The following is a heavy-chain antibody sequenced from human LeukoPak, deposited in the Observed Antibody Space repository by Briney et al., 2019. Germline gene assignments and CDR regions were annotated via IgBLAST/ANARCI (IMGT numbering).Heavy chain of an antibody. J-gene: IGHJ4*02. V-gene: IGHV3-21*01. D-gene: IGHD6-13*01. Sequence: GGSLRLSCAASGFTFSSCTMNWVRQAPGKGLEWVSCIDSSSYIYYADSVKGRFTVSRDNAKNSLYLQMNSLRAEDTAVYYCVRVEYSSSWLPFDYWGQGTLVTVSS. CDR2: IDSSSYI. CDR3: VRVEYSSSWLPFDY. CDR1: GFTFSSCT.